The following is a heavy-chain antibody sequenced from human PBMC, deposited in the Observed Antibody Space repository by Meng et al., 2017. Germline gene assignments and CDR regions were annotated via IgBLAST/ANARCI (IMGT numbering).Heavy chain of an antibody. CDR2: INHSGST. Sequence: QVQTLQLGPGLLKPSEPLALISAVCGVVVSGYCCSWIRQPPGKRLEWIGEINHSGSTNYNTSLKSRVTMSLDTSKNQFSLRLSSVTAADTAVYYCARSHSVTIVAFDYWGQGTLVTVSS. CDR3: ARSHSVTIVAFDY. V-gene: IGHV4-34*01. J-gene: IGHJ4*02. CDR1: GVVVSGYC. D-gene: IGHD4-17*01.